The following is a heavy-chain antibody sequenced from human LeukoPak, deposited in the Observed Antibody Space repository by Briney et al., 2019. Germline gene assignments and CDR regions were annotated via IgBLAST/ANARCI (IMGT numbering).Heavy chain of an antibody. V-gene: IGHV4-61*02. D-gene: IGHD3-10*02. CDR1: GGSISSDRFY. J-gene: IGHJ4*02. CDR2: IKSSNT. CDR3: ARMTYPDSMLDY. Sequence: SETLSLTCTVSGGSISSDRFYWTWVRQPAGKRPEWIGRIKSSNTNYNPSLKSRVNISVDTSTNQFSLKLSSLTAADTAVYYCARMTYPDSMLDYWGQGTLATVSS.